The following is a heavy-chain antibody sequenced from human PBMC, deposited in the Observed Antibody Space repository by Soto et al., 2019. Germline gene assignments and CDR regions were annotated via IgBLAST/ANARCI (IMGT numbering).Heavy chain of an antibody. D-gene: IGHD5-12*01. V-gene: IGHV6-1*01. J-gene: IGHJ6*02. CDR1: GDSVSSNSAS. Sequence: SQTLSLTCVISGDSVSSNSASLHWIRQSPSRGLEWLGRTYYRSKWYSDYAVSVKSLITINPDTSKNQFSLQLNSVTPEYTAVYYCARGYSCSMDVWGQGTTVTVSS. CDR2: TYYRSKWYS. CDR3: ARGYSCSMDV.